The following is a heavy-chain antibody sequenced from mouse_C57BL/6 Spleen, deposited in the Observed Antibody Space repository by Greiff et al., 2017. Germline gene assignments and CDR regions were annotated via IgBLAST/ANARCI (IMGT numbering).Heavy chain of an antibody. CDR1: GFTFSSYT. Sequence: EVKLVESGGGLVKPGGSLKLSCAASGFTFSSYTMSWVRQTPEKRLEWVATISGGGGNTYYPDSVKGRFTISRDNAKNTLYLQMSSLRSEDTALYYCARHGEVPDYGSSFSFAYWGQGTLVTVSA. J-gene: IGHJ3*01. CDR2: ISGGGGNT. V-gene: IGHV5-9*01. D-gene: IGHD1-1*01. CDR3: ARHGEVPDYGSSFSFAY.